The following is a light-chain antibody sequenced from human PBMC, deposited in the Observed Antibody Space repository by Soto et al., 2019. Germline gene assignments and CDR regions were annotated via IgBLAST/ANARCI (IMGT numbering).Light chain of an antibody. Sequence: EIVLTQSPDTLSLSPGERATLSCRASQSVSASYLAWYQHKPGQAPRLLMYGASRRATGIPDRFSGSGSGTDFTLTISRLEPEDFVVYFCQQYGSSPLTFGAGTKVEIK. J-gene: IGKJ4*01. CDR2: GAS. CDR3: QQYGSSPLT. CDR1: QSVSASY. V-gene: IGKV3-20*01.